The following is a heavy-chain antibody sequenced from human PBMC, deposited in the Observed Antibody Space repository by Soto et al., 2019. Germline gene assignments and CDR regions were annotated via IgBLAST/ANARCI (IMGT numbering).Heavy chain of an antibody. CDR3: ARDPVTSCSGSFRDY. D-gene: IGHD3-10*02. Sequence: EVQLVESGGGLVKPGGSLRLSCAASGFTFSSYSMNWVRQAPGKGLEWVSSISSSSSYIYYADSVKGRFTISRDNAKNSLYLQMNSLRAEDTAVYYCARDPVTSCSGSFRDYWGQGTLVTVSS. J-gene: IGHJ4*02. CDR2: ISSSSSYI. CDR1: GFTFSSYS. V-gene: IGHV3-21*01.